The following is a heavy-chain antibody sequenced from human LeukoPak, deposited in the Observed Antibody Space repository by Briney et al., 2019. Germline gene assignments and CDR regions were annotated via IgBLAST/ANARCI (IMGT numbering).Heavy chain of an antibody. Sequence: GGSLRLSCAASGFTFSSYAMSWVRQAPGKGLEWVSAISGIGGSTYYADSVKGRFTISRDNSKNTLYLQMNSLRAEDTAVYYCAKSRGVRGVFDYWGQGTLVTVSS. CDR2: ISGIGGST. CDR3: AKSRGVRGVFDY. J-gene: IGHJ4*02. D-gene: IGHD3-10*01. CDR1: GFTFSSYA. V-gene: IGHV3-23*01.